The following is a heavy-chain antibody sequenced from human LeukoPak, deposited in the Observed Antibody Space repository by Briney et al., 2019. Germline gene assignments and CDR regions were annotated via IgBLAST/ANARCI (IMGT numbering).Heavy chain of an antibody. CDR3: ARGTFDY. J-gene: IGHJ4*02. CDR1: GGSISSDY. V-gene: IGHV4-59*01. Sequence: PSETLSLTCTVSGGSISSDYWSWIRQPPGKGLEWIGYIYYSGSTNYNPSLKSRVTISVDTSKNQFSLKLSSVTAADTAVYYCARGTFDYWGQGTLVTVSS. CDR2: IYYSGST.